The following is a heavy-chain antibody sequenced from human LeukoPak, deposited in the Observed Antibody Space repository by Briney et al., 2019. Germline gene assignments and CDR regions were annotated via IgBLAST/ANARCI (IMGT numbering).Heavy chain of an antibody. J-gene: IGHJ3*02. CDR1: GFTFSSYS. D-gene: IGHD4-17*01. CDR3: ARERSYDYGDTDAFDI. Sequence: PGGSLRLSCAASGFTFSSYSMNWVRQAPEKGLEWVSSISSSSSYIYYADSVKGRFTISRDNAKNSLYLQMNSLRAEDTAVYYCARERSYDYGDTDAFDIWGQGTMVTVSS. CDR2: ISSSSSYI. V-gene: IGHV3-21*01.